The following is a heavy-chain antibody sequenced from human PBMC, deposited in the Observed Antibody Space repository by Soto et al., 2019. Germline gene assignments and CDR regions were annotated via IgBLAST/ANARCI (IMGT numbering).Heavy chain of an antibody. CDR1: GFTFRNYI. V-gene: IGHV3-23*01. D-gene: IGHD6-19*01. J-gene: IGHJ4*02. Sequence: EVQLLESGGGLGQPGGSLRLSCTASGFTFRNYIMNWVRQAPGKGLEWISTITADGGGSFYADSVKGRFPISRDNSKSTLDLQIHNLRAEDTARYYCAKDRGGSGWPEFDWWGQGTQVTVSS. CDR3: AKDRGGSGWPEFDW. CDR2: ITADGGGS.